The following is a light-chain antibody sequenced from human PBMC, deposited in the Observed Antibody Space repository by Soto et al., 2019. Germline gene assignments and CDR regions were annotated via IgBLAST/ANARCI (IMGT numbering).Light chain of an antibody. CDR2: GAS. CDR3: QQYGRSPRT. J-gene: IGKJ1*01. Sequence: EIVLTQSPGTLSLSPGERATLSCRASQSVSSSYLAWYPQKPGQTPRLLIYGASSRATGIPDRFSGSGSGTDFTLTISRLEPEDFAVYYCQQYGRSPRTCGQGTKGDIK. V-gene: IGKV3-20*01. CDR1: QSVSSSY.